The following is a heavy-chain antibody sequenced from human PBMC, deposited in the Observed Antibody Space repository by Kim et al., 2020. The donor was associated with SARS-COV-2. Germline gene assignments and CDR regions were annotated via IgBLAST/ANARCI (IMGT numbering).Heavy chain of an antibody. J-gene: IGHJ4*02. CDR1: GFTFSSYA. V-gene: IGHV3-23*01. CDR2: ISGSGGST. D-gene: IGHD5-18*01. Sequence: GGSLRLSCAASGFTFSSYAMSWVRQAPGKGLEWVSAISGSGGSTYYADSVKGRFTISRDNSKNTLYLQMNSLRAEDTAVYYCAKESTAMVTLGHVGDYWGQGTLVTVSS. CDR3: AKESTAMVTLGHVGDY.